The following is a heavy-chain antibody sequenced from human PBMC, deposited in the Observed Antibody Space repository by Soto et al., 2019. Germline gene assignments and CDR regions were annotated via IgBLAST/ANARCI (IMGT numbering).Heavy chain of an antibody. J-gene: IGHJ4*02. V-gene: IGHV3-23*01. CDR2: VSRRGVNT. CDR3: AKLSSTINDLAEPGPDY. D-gene: IGHD6-13*01. CDR1: EFIFSSFA. Sequence: PGGSLRLSCVVSEFIFSSFALSWVRLAPGKGLEWVAAVSRRGVNTYYTDSVKGRFTISRENAKNTLYLQMNSLRAEDTAVYYCAKLSSTINDLAEPGPDYWGQGTMVTVYS.